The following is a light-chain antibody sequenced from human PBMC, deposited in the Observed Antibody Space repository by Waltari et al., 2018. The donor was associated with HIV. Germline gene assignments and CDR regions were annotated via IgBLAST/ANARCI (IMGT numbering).Light chain of an antibody. J-gene: IGLJ1*01. V-gene: IGLV6-57*01. Sequence: NFMLTQPHSVSESPGKTVTISCARSSGRIATNHVQWYHQRPGSSPTPVIYEDYQRPSGVPDRFSGSIDSSSNSASLTISELKTEDEADYYCQSYDSTNPCIFGTGTRVTVL. CDR1: SGRIATNH. CDR3: QSYDSTNPCI. CDR2: EDY.